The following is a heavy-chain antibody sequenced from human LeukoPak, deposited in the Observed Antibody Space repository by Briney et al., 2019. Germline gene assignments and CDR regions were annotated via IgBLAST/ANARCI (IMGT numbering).Heavy chain of an antibody. V-gene: IGHV3-30-3*01. CDR1: GFTFSGYA. J-gene: IGHJ4*02. CDR3: TGGGRPVPNYVWGSYRNDY. Sequence: GGSLRLSCAASGFTFSGYAMYWVRQAPGKGLEWVAIISYDGNNKYYADSVKGRFTISRDNSKNTLYLQMNSLRVEDTAVYYCTGGGRPVPNYVWGSYRNDYWGQGTLVTVSS. D-gene: IGHD3-16*02. CDR2: ISYDGNNK.